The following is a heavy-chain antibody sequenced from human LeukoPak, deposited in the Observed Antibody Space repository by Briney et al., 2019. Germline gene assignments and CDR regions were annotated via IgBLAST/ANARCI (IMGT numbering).Heavy chain of an antibody. D-gene: IGHD3-3*01. CDR1: GFTFSSYS. V-gene: IGHV3-21*01. CDR2: ISSSSSYI. Sequence: KTGGSLRLSCAASGFTFSSYSMNWVRQAPGKGLEWVSSISSSSSYIYYADSVKGRFTISRDNAKNSLYLQMNSLRAEDTAVYYCARDHRYDFWSGYYTYWGQGTLVTVSS. J-gene: IGHJ4*02. CDR3: ARDHRYDFWSGYYTY.